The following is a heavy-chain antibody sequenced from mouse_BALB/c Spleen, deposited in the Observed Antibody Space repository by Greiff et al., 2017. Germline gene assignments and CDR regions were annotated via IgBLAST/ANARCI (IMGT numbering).Heavy chain of an antibody. D-gene: IGHD2-3*01. CDR3: ARKGLLDWYFDV. V-gene: IGHV1-69*02. Sequence: QVQLQQPGAELVKPGASVKLSCKASGYTFTSYWMHWVKQRPGQGLEWIGEIDPSDSYTNYNQKFKGKATLTVDKSSSTAYMQLSSLTSEDPAVYYCARKGLLDWYFDVWGAGTTVTVSS. CDR1: GYTFTSYW. J-gene: IGHJ1*01. CDR2: IDPSDSYT.